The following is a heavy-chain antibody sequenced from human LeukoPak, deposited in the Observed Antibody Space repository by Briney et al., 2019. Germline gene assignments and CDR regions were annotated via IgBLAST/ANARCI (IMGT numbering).Heavy chain of an antibody. V-gene: IGHV3-23*01. CDR3: ARDEGLDY. J-gene: IGHJ4*02. Sequence: GGSLRLSCAASGFTFSTYGMSWVRQAPGKGLEWVSTISGSGRSIYYADLVKGRLTISRDSSTNTLYLRMNSLRAEDTAVYYCARDEGLDYWGQGTLVTVSS. CDR2: ISGSGRSI. CDR1: GFTFSTYG.